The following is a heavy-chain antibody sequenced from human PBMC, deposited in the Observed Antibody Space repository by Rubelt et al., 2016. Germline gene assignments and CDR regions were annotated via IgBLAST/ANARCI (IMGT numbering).Heavy chain of an antibody. J-gene: IGHJ3*02. CDR2: IWYDGSNK. CDR3: ARDFLDTAMVTGAFDI. CDR1: SSYG. V-gene: IGHV3-33*01. Sequence: SSYGMHWVRQAPGKGLEWVAVIWYDGSNKYYADSVKGRFTISRDNSKNTLYLQMNSLRAEDTAVYYCARDFLDTAMVTGAFDIWGQGTMVTVSS. D-gene: IGHD5-18*01.